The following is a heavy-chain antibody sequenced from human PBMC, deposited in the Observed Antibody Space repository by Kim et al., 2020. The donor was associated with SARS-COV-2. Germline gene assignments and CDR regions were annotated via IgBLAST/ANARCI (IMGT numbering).Heavy chain of an antibody. J-gene: IGHJ4*02. D-gene: IGHD1-26*01. CDR1: GFTFSSYG. CDR2: ISYDGSNN. Sequence: GGSLRLSCAASGFTFSSYGMHWVRQAPGKGLEWVAVISYDGSNNYYADSVKGRFTISRDNSINTLYLQMNSLRAEDTAVYSCARDRAASGSTRGPFDYWGQGSLVIVSS. V-gene: IGHV3-33*05. CDR3: ARDRAASGSTRGPFDY.